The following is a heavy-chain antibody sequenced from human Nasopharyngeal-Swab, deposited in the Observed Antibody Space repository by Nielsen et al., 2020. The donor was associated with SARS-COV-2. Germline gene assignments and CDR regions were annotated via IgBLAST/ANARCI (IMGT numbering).Heavy chain of an antibody. CDR2: IYYSGST. J-gene: IGHJ4*02. CDR3: ARDFREYSGSCFDY. D-gene: IGHD6-6*01. Sequence: SETLSLTCTVSGGSVSSGSYYWSWIRQPPGKGLEWIGYIYYSGSTNYNPSLKSRVTVSVDTSKNQFSLKLSSVTAADTAVYYCARDFREYSGSCFDYWGQGTLVTVSS. CDR1: GGSVSSGSYY. V-gene: IGHV4-61*01.